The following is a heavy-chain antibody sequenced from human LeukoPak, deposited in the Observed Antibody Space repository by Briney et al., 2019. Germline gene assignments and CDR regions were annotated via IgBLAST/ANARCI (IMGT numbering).Heavy chain of an antibody. Sequence: GGSLRLSCGASGVTFSSYSMNWGRQAPGKGREGGSAISSSSSYIYYADSVKGRFTISRDNAKKSLYLQMTSLRAEDTALYYCARGISLVVPAADYWGQGTLVTVSS. CDR3: ARGISLVVPAADY. J-gene: IGHJ4*02. D-gene: IGHD2-2*01. CDR2: ISSSSSYI. CDR1: GVTFSSYS. V-gene: IGHV3-21*01.